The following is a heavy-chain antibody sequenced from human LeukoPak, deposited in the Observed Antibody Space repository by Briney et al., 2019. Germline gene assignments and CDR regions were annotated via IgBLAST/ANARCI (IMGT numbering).Heavy chain of an antibody. V-gene: IGHV4-59*01. CDR2: IYYSGSS. Sequence: SETLSLTCTVSGDSIIGYYWSWIRQPPGKGLEWLGYIYYSGSSNYNPSLKSRVTMSAGTSKNQFSLKLSSVTAADTAVYYCARSRYDFWSGLDYWGQGTLVTVSS. CDR3: ARSRYDFWSGLDY. CDR1: GDSIIGYY. D-gene: IGHD3-3*01. J-gene: IGHJ4*02.